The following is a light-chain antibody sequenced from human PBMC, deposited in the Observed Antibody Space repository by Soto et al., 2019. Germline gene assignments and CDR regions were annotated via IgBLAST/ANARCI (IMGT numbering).Light chain of an antibody. CDR1: QSITSSY. CDR3: QQYGSSPIT. J-gene: IGKJ5*01. Sequence: EIVSTQSPGTLSLSPGERATLSCRASQSITSSYLAWYQQKPGQAPRLLIYGSSSRATGIPDRFSGSGSGTDFTLTISRLEPEDFAVYYCQQYGSSPITFGQGTRLEIK. V-gene: IGKV3-20*01. CDR2: GSS.